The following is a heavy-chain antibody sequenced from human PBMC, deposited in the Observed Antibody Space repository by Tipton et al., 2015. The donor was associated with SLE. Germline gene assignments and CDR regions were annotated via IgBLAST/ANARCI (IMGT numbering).Heavy chain of an antibody. CDR3: ARHVKPVGDNNHMDV. J-gene: IGHJ6*03. Sequence: QSGPEVKKPGESLKISCKGSGYSFSNYWIGWVRQMPGKGLEWMGIIYPGDSDTRYSPSFQGQVTISADKSISTAYLQWSSLKASDTAMYYCARHVKPVGDNNHMDVWGKGTTVTVSS. CDR1: GYSFSNYW. V-gene: IGHV5-51*01. CDR2: IYPGDSDT. D-gene: IGHD1/OR15-1a*01.